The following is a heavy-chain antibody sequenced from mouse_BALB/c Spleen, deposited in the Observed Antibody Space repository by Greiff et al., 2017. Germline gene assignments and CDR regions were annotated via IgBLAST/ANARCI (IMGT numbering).Heavy chain of an antibody. Sequence: EVQLQQSGPGLVKPSQSLSLTCTVTGYSITSDYAWNWIRQFPGNKLEWMGYISYSGSTSYNPSLKSRISITRDTSKNQFFLQLNSVTTEDTATYYCATTVVASGFDYWGQGTTLTVSS. CDR1: GYSITSDYA. CDR3: ATTVVASGFDY. D-gene: IGHD1-1*01. J-gene: IGHJ2*01. CDR2: ISYSGST. V-gene: IGHV3-2*02.